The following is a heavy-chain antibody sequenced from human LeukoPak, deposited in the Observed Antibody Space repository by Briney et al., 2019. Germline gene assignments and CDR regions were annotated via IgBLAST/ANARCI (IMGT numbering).Heavy chain of an antibody. Sequence: PGRSLRLSCAASGFSFSNFVMHWVRQAPGRGLEWVALISYDDGSDKFYADSVKGRFTISRDSSKSTLSLQMSSLRTEDTAVYYCARQHTTSWFFDSWGLGTLVIVSS. CDR2: ISYDDGSDK. V-gene: IGHV3-30-3*01. CDR1: GFSFSNFV. J-gene: IGHJ4*02. CDR3: ARQHTTSWFFDS. D-gene: IGHD1-26*01.